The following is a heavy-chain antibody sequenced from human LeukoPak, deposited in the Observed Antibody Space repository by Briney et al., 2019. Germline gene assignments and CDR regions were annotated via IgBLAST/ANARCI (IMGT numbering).Heavy chain of an antibody. D-gene: IGHD2-2*01. V-gene: IGHV3-11*04. J-gene: IGHJ4*02. CDR1: GFTFSDYY. Sequence: GGSLRLSCAASGFTFSDYYMSWIRQAPGKGLEWVSYISSSGSTIYYADSVKGRFTISRDNAKSSLYLQMDSLRAEDTAVYYCARGPPRYCSSTSCFWNFDYWGQGTLVTVSS. CDR2: ISSSGSTI. CDR3: ARGPPRYCSSTSCFWNFDY.